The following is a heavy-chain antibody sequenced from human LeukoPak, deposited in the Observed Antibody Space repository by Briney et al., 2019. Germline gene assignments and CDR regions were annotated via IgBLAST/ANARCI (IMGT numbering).Heavy chain of an antibody. J-gene: IGHJ4*02. CDR3: ARGFQDYTY. D-gene: IGHD3-3*01. V-gene: IGHV1-2*02. CDR1: GGTFSSYA. CDR2: INPNSGGT. Sequence: ASVKVSCKASGGTFSSYAISWVRQAPGQGLEWMGWINPNSGGTNYAQKFQGRVTMTGDTSISTAYMELSRLRSDDMAVYYCARGFQDYTYWGQGTLVTVSS.